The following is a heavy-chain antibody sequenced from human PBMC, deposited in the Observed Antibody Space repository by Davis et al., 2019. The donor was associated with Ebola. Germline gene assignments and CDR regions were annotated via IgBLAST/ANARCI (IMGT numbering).Heavy chain of an antibody. V-gene: IGHV3-21*01. CDR1: GFTFSISG. CDR2: ISSSSSYI. J-gene: IGHJ4*01. D-gene: IGHD2-2*01. CDR3: ARHVVPAATTDDY. Sequence: GESLKISCAASGFTFSISGMHWVRQAPGKGLEWVSSISSSSSYIYYADSVKGRFTISRDNAKNSLYLQMNSLRAEDTAVYYCARHVVPAATTDDYWGQGTLVTVSS.